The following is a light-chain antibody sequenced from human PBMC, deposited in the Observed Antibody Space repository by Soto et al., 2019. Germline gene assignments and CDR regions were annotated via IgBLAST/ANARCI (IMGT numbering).Light chain of an antibody. CDR3: QHLRTYPFS. V-gene: IGKV1-9*01. J-gene: IGKJ2*03. Sequence: DIQLTQSPSFLSASVGDRVTVSCRASQDISTSLAWFQQKAGKVPQLLVYPASTLQDGVPSRFSGSGSGTYFTLTINNLQAEDFATYYCQHLRTYPFSFGQETKLDIK. CDR1: QDISTS. CDR2: PAS.